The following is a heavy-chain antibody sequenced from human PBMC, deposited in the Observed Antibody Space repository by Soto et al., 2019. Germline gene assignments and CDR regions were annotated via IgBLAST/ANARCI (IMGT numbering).Heavy chain of an antibody. D-gene: IGHD3-9*01. V-gene: IGHV4-39*01. CDR3: ARRLDFDILTGYPGFDY. J-gene: IGHJ4*02. Sequence: SETLSLTCTVSSGSISSSNYYWGWIRQPPGKGLEWIASIYYSGSTYHNPSLKSRVTISIDASKNQFSLKLNSVTAADTAVYYCARRLDFDILTGYPGFDYWGQGTLVTVS. CDR2: IYYSGST. CDR1: SGSISSSNYY.